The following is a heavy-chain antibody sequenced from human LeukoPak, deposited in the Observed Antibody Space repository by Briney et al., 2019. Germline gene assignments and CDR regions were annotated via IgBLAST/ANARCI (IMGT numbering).Heavy chain of an antibody. CDR3: AREGIQIFGVVPHDAFDI. Sequence: SQTLSLTCAISGDSVSSNSAAWNWIRQSPSRGLEWLGRTYYRSKWYNDYAVSAKSRITINPDTSKNQFSLQLNSVTPEDTAVYYCAREGIQIFGVVPHDAFDIWGQGTMVTVSS. V-gene: IGHV6-1*01. CDR1: GDSVSSNSAA. D-gene: IGHD3-3*01. J-gene: IGHJ3*02. CDR2: TYYRSKWYN.